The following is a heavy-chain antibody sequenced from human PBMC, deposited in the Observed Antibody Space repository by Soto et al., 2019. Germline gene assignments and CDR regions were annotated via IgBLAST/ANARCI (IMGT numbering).Heavy chain of an antibody. D-gene: IGHD1-20*01. CDR1: GFTFSSYA. CDR3: AIQRVTGRYYYGMDV. Sequence: EVQLLESGGGLVQPGGSLRLSCAASGFTFSSYAMSWVRQAPGKGLEWVSAISGSGGSTYYADSVKGRFTISRDNSKNTLYLQMNNLRAEDTAVYYCAIQRVTGRYYYGMDVWGQGTTVTVSS. V-gene: IGHV3-23*01. J-gene: IGHJ6*02. CDR2: ISGSGGST.